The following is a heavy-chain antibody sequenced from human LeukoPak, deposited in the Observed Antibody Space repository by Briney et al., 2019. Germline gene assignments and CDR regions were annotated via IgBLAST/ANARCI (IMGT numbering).Heavy chain of an antibody. CDR3: AKSFRSTSLDY. D-gene: IGHD2-2*01. CDR2: ISSSGSTI. V-gene: IGHV3-48*03. CDR1: GFTFSSYE. J-gene: IGHJ4*02. Sequence: GGSLRLSCAASGFTFSSYEMNWVRQAPGKGLEWVSYISSSGSTIYYADSVKGRFNISRDNSRNTLYLQMNSLRAGDTAVYYCAKSFRSTSLDYWGQGTLVTVSS.